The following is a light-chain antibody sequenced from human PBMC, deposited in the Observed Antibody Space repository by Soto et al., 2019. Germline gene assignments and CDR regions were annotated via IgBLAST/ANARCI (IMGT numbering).Light chain of an antibody. CDR1: QSVSSSY. Sequence: ESVLTQSPGTLSLSQGERATLSCRASQSVSSSYLAWYQQKPGQAPRLLIYDASNRATGIPDRFSGSGSGTDFTLIISRLEPEDFATYYCQQFNSYSRTFGQGTKVDIK. CDR3: QQFNSYSRT. CDR2: DAS. J-gene: IGKJ1*01. V-gene: IGKV3-20*01.